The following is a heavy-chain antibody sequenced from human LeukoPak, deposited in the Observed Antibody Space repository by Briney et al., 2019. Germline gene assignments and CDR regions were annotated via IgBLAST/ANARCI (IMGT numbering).Heavy chain of an antibody. Sequence: HPGGSLRLSCAASGFTFSRYWMSWVRQAPGKGLEWVASINQDGSTQVYVDSARGRFTISRDNAKNSLLLQMNSPRAEDTAFYYCAKLLRDETIYDFWGRGDLVTVSS. D-gene: IGHD4-23*01. CDR2: INQDGSTQ. CDR1: GFTFSRYW. CDR3: AKLLRDETIYDF. J-gene: IGHJ4*01. V-gene: IGHV3-7*01.